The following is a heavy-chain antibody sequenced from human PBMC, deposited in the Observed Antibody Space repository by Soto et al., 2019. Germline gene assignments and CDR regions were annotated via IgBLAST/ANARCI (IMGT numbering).Heavy chain of an antibody. CDR3: AKPPVLRYFDWFQTQY. J-gene: IGHJ4*02. CDR2: ISGSGGST. Sequence: GGSLRLSCAASGFTFSSYAMSWVRQAPGKGLEWVSAISGSGGSTYYADSVKGRFTISRDNSKNTLYLQMNSLRAEDTAVYYCAKPPVLRYFDWFQTQYWGQGTLVTVSS. D-gene: IGHD3-9*01. CDR1: GFTFSSYA. V-gene: IGHV3-23*01.